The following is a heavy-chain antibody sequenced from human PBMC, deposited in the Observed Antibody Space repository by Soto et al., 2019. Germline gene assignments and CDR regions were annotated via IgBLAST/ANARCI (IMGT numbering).Heavy chain of an antibody. CDR1: GDSISTHY. CDR3: ARGRGDAAGTRLDY. J-gene: IGHJ4*02. V-gene: IGHV4-59*11. Sequence: SETLSLTCTVSGDSISTHYWTWIRLPPGKGLEWIAYVYYTGSATYNPSLKSRVTISVDTSKNQISLRVGSVTAADTAVYYCARGRGDAAGTRLDYWGQGTLVTVSS. D-gene: IGHD6-13*01. CDR2: VYYTGSA.